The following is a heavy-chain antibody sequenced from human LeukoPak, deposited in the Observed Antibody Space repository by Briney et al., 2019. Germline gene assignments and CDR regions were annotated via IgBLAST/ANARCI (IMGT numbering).Heavy chain of an antibody. CDR1: GYTFTSYG. CDR3: AREGYYDSSGYYWIDY. Sequence: APVKVSCMPSGYTFTSYGIRWVRQAPRQGREWMGWTSAYNGNTNHTQNLQGRVTMTTDTSSITAYRELRSVRSDDTAVYYCAREGYYDSSGYYWIDYWGQGTLVTVSS. D-gene: IGHD3-22*01. CDR2: TSAYNGNT. J-gene: IGHJ4*02. V-gene: IGHV1-18*01.